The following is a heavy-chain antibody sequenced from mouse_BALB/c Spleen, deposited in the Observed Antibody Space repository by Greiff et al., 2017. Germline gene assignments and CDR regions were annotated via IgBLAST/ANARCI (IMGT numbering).Heavy chain of an antibody. V-gene: IGHV1S29*02. Sequence: EVQVVESGPELVKPGASVKISCKASGYTFTDYNMHWVKQSHGKSLAWIGYIYPYNGGTGYNQKFKSKATLTVDNSSSTAYMELRSLTSEDSAVYYCARGVLLRLPYFDVWGAGTTVTVSS. CDR3: ARGVLLRLPYFDV. CDR2: IYPYNGGT. J-gene: IGHJ1*01. D-gene: IGHD1-2*01. CDR1: GYTFTDYN.